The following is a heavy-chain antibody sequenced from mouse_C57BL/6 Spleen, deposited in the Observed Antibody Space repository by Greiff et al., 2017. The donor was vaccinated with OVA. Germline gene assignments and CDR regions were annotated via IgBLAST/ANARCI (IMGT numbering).Heavy chain of an antibody. CDR1: GYAFTNYL. V-gene: IGHV1-54*01. Sequence: QVHVKQSGAELVRPGTSVKVSCKASGYAFTNYLIEWVKQRPGQGLEWIGVINPGSGGTNYNEKFKGKATLTADKSSSTAYMQLSSLTSEDSAVYFCARRDYDYDGAWFAYWGQGTLVTVSA. CDR3: ARRDYDYDGAWFAY. D-gene: IGHD2-4*01. J-gene: IGHJ3*01. CDR2: INPGSGGT.